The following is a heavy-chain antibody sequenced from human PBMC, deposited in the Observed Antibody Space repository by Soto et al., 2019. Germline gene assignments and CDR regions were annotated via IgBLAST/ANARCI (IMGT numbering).Heavy chain of an antibody. CDR1: GFTVSSNY. J-gene: IGHJ4*02. D-gene: IGHD2-2*01. Sequence: GGSLRLSCAASGFTVSSNYMSWVRQAPGKGLEWVSVIYSGGSTYYADSVKGRFTISRDNSKNTLYLQMNSLRAEDTAVYYCARARIRGSTSWWGQGTLVTVSS. V-gene: IGHV3-66*01. CDR3: ARARIRGSTSW. CDR2: IYSGGST.